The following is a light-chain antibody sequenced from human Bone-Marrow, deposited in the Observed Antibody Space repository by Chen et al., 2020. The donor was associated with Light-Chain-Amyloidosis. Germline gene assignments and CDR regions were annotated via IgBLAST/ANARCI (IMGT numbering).Light chain of an antibody. CDR3: QVWDRSSDRPV. CDR2: DDS. CDR1: NIGSTS. Sequence: SYVLTQPSSVSVAPGQTATIARGGNNIGSTSVHWYQQTPGQAPLLDVYDDSDRPSGIPERLSSSKSGNTATLTISRVEAGDEADYYCQVWDRSSDRPVFGGGTKLTVL. V-gene: IGLV3-21*02. J-gene: IGLJ3*02.